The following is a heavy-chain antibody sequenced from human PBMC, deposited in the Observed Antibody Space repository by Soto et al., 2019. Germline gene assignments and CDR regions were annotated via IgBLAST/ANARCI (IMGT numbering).Heavy chain of an antibody. Sequence: SCPALVKAAESIRLNCTFSAFSLSTSGMRVSWIRQPPGKALEWLARIDWDDDKFYSTSLRTRLTISKDTSKNQVVLSMTNMDPVDTATYYCAKTGTDGSWFDPSAQRALVNV. CDR1: AFSLSTSGMR. CDR2: IDWDDDK. D-gene: IGHD1-1*01. V-gene: IGHV2-70*04. CDR3: AKTGTDGSWFDP. J-gene: IGHJ5*02.